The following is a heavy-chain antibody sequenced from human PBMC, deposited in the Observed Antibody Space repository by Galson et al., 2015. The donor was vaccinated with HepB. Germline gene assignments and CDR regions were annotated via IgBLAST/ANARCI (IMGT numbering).Heavy chain of an antibody. CDR3: ARDKSGMEFVLRFLEWLFELDY. CDR1: GFTFSSYA. Sequence: SLRLSCAASGFTFSSYAMHWVRQAPGKGLEWVAVISYDGSNKYYADSVKGRFTISRDNSKNTLYLQMNSLRAEDTAVYYCARDKSGMEFVLRFLEWLFELDYWGQGTLVTVSS. CDR2: ISYDGSNK. D-gene: IGHD3-3*01. J-gene: IGHJ4*02. V-gene: IGHV3-30-3*01.